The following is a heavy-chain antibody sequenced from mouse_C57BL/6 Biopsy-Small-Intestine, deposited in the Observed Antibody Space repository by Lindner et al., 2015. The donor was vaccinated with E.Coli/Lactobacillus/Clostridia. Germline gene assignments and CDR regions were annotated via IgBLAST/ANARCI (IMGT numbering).Heavy chain of an antibody. Sequence: VQLQESGAELVKPGASVKMSCKASGYTFTTYPIEWMKQSHGKSLEWIGNFHPFNDDTKFNEKFKGKATLTVEKSSSTVYLELSRLTSDDSAVYYCARGSNYLYYAMDYWGQGTSVTVSS. CDR1: GYTFTTYP. CDR3: ARGSNYLYYAMDY. D-gene: IGHD2-5*01. J-gene: IGHJ4*01. CDR2: FHPFNDDT. V-gene: IGHV1-47*01.